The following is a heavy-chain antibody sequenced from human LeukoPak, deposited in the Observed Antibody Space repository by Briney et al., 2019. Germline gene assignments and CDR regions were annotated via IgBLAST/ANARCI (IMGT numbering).Heavy chain of an antibody. Sequence: SETLSLTCTVSGGSISSYYWSWTRQPPGKGLEWIGYTSYIGTTNYNPSLKSRVTISVDTSKNQFSLKLSSVTAADTAVYYCARLGLAALDYWGQGTLVTVSS. V-gene: IGHV4-59*08. CDR3: ARLGLAALDY. D-gene: IGHD3-16*01. J-gene: IGHJ4*02. CDR1: GGSISSYY. CDR2: TSYIGTT.